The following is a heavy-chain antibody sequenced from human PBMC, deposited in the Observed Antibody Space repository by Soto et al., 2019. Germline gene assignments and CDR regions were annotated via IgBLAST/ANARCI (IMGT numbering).Heavy chain of an antibody. J-gene: IGHJ4*02. CDR2: IYYSGST. D-gene: IGHD5-12*01. CDR3: ARGRGIVATINRSLLFDY. V-gene: IGHV4-31*11. Sequence: PPESLALTCAVSGGCMRSGGYYWSWLRQHPGKGLEWIGYIYYSGSTYYNPSLKSRVTISVDTSKNQFSLKLSSVTAADTAVYYCARGRGIVATINRSLLFDYWGQGTLVTVSS. CDR1: GGCMRSGGYY.